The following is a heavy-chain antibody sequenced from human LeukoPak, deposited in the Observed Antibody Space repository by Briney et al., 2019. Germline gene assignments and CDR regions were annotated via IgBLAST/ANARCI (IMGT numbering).Heavy chain of an antibody. CDR3: ANDKGSGTYPPY. V-gene: IGHV3-23*01. CDR1: GFTFSSFA. Sequence: GGSLRLSCAASGFTFSSFALSWVRQGPGKGLEWVSGISGSGGSTYYADSVKGRFTNSRDNSNNRLYLQMNSLRAEDTAVYYCANDKGSGTYPPYWGQGTLVTVSS. J-gene: IGHJ4*02. CDR2: ISGSGGST. D-gene: IGHD1-26*01.